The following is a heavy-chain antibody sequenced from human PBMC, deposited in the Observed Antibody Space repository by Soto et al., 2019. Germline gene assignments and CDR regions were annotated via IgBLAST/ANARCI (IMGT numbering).Heavy chain of an antibody. Sequence: SVKVFCKASGGTFSSYAISWVRQAPGQGLEWMGGIIPIFGTANYAQKFQGRVTITADESTSTAYMELSSLRSEDTAVYYCARTTRSGSFNFDYWGQGTLVTVSS. CDR3: ARTTRSGSFNFDY. D-gene: IGHD1-26*01. CDR2: IIPIFGTA. J-gene: IGHJ4*02. V-gene: IGHV1-69*13. CDR1: GGTFSSYA.